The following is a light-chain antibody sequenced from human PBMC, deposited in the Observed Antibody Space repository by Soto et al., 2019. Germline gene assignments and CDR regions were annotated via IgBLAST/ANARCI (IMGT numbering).Light chain of an antibody. CDR2: AAS. V-gene: IGKV1-5*03. J-gene: IGKJ2*01. CDR3: HYYSHYTS. CDR1: QSVDTL. Sequence: DVQMTQFPYTLSASVGGRVTITCRASQSVDTLLAWYQHKPGKAPKLLISAASNLESGVPSRFSGSGSGTQFTLTIRSLQPDDSATYYGHYYSHYTSFGQGTKVEL.